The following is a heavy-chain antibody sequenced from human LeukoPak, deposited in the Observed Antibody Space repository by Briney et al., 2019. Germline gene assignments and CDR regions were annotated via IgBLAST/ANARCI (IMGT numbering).Heavy chain of an antibody. D-gene: IGHD1/OR15-1a*01. J-gene: IGHJ5*02. CDR3: GKDLSWNTADR. V-gene: IGHV3-74*01. Sequence: GGSLRLSCGASGFTYTNYLMHWLRQAPGKGPLWVSRINSNGNIIDFADSVKGRFTISRDNAKNLLYLQMNGLRDDNTAVYYCGKDLSWNTADRWGRGTRVPVSS. CDR2: INSNGNII. CDR1: GFTYTNYL.